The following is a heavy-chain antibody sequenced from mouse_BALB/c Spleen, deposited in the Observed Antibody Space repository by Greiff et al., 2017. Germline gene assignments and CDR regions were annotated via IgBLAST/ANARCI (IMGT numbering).Heavy chain of an antibody. J-gene: IGHJ3*01. D-gene: IGHD1-1*01. CDR2: ISSGGSCT. Sequence: EVKLVESGGGLVKPGGSLKLSCAASGFTFSSYAMSWVRQTPEKRLEWVATISSGGSCTYYPDSVKGRFTISRDNAKNTLYLQMSSLRSEDTAMYYCARRDGSSYGFAYWGQGTLVTVSA. CDR3: ARRDGSSYGFAY. V-gene: IGHV5-9-3*01. CDR1: GFTFSSYA.